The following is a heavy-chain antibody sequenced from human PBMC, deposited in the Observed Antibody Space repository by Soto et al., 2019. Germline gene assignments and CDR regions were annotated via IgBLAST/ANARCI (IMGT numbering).Heavy chain of an antibody. CDR3: ARAGYSYGWSTIDY. Sequence: SETLSLTGAVYGGSFSGYYWSWIRQPPGKGLEWIGEINHSGSTNYNPSLKSRVTISVDTSKNQFPLKLSSVTAADTAVYYCARAGYSYGWSTIDYWGQGTLVTVSS. CDR1: GGSFSGYY. J-gene: IGHJ4*02. V-gene: IGHV4-34*01. CDR2: INHSGST. D-gene: IGHD5-18*01.